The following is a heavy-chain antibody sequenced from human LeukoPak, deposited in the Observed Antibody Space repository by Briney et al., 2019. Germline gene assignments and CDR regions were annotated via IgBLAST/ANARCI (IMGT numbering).Heavy chain of an antibody. CDR1: GYTFTSYG. Sequence: ASVKVSCKASGYTFTSYGISWVRQAPGQGLEWMGWISAYNGNTNYAQKLQGRVTMTTDTSTSTAYMELRSLRSDDTAVYYRARGAREHGYATYYYYYGMDVWGQGTTVTVSS. D-gene: IGHD5-12*01. CDR3: ARGAREHGYATYYYYYGMDV. J-gene: IGHJ6*02. CDR2: ISAYNGNT. V-gene: IGHV1-18*01.